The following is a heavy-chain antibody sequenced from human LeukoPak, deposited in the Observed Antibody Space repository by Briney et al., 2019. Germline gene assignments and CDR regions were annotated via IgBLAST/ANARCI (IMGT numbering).Heavy chain of an antibody. Sequence: GGSLRLSCAASGSTFSSYGMHWVRQAPGKGLEWVAVIWYDGSNKYYADSVKGRFTISRDNSKSTLYLQMNSLRAEDTAVYYCARDKGNSERKFDYWGQGTLVTVSS. J-gene: IGHJ4*02. V-gene: IGHV3-33*01. D-gene: IGHD4-23*01. CDR2: IWYDGSNK. CDR1: GSTFSSYG. CDR3: ARDKGNSERKFDY.